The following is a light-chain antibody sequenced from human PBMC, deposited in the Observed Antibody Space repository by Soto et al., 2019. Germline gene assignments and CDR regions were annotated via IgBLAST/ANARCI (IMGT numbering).Light chain of an antibody. V-gene: IGKV1-5*03. CDR3: QQYKYYST. J-gene: IGKJ2*01. CDR1: QSLDSF. Sequence: DIQITQSPSTLSASVGDRVTITCRASQSLDSFLAWYQQKPGRAPKLLIYTASVLETGVPSRFSGSGSETEFTLTISSLQPDDFATYYCQQYKYYSTFGQGTKVDIK. CDR2: TAS.